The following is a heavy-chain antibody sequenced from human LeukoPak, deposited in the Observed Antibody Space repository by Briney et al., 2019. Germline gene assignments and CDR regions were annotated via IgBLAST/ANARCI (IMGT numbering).Heavy chain of an antibody. CDR3: ARTYSSSWTNWFDP. J-gene: IGHJ5*02. CDR1: GGSISSSSYY. V-gene: IGHV4-39*01. CDR2: IYYSGST. D-gene: IGHD6-13*01. Sequence: PSETLSLTCTVSGGSISSSSYYWGWIRQPPGKGLEWIGSIYYSGSTYYNPSPKSRVTISVDTSMNQFSLKLSSVTAADTAVYYCARTYSSSWTNWFDPWGQGTLVTVSS.